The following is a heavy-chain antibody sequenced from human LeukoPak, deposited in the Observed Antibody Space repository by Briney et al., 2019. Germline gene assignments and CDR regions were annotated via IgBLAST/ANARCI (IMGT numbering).Heavy chain of an antibody. CDR3: ARTFDYYDAFDI. J-gene: IGHJ3*02. Sequence: ASVKVSCKASGYTFTGYYMHWVRQAPGQGLEWMGWINPNSGGTNYAQKFQGRVTMTRDTSISTAYMELSRLRSDDTAAYYCARTFDYYDAFDIWGQGTMVTVSS. CDR1: GYTFTGYY. V-gene: IGHV1-2*02. CDR2: INPNSGGT. D-gene: IGHD3-10*01.